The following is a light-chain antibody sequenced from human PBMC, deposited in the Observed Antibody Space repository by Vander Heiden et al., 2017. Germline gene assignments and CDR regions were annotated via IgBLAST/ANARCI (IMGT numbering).Light chain of an antibody. V-gene: IGKV3-15*01. CDR1: QGVINN. CDR2: AAS. Sequence: EIVMTQSPASLSVFPGERVTLSCRTSQGVINNLAWYQQRPGQAPRLLIYAASTRATGIPARFRGGVSATGFTLTISSVQSEDSAVYYCQQYNNWPITFGQGTRLEIK. J-gene: IGKJ5*01. CDR3: QQYNNWPIT.